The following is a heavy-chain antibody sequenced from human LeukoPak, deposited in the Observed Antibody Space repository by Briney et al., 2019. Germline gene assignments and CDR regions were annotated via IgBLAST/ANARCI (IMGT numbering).Heavy chain of an antibody. D-gene: IGHD6-19*01. CDR1: GGSFSGYY. Sequence: PSETLSLTCAVYGGSFSGYYWSWIRQPPGKGLEWIGEINHSGSTNYNPSLKSRVTISVDTSKNQFSLKLSSVTAADTAVYYCARGGGREAQWLVSGIDYWGQGTLVTVSS. J-gene: IGHJ4*02. V-gene: IGHV4-34*01. CDR3: ARGGGREAQWLVSGIDY. CDR2: INHSGST.